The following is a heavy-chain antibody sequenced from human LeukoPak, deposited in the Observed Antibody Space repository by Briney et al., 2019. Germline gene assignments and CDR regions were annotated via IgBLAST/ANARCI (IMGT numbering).Heavy chain of an antibody. Sequence: GESLKISCKGSGYSFTSYWIGWVRQMPGKGLEGMGIIYPGDSDTRYSPSFQGQVAISADKSISTAYLQWSSLKASDTAMYYCARHFPAYDFWSGYLYYFDYWGQGTLVTVSS. CDR1: GYSFTSYW. D-gene: IGHD3-3*01. J-gene: IGHJ4*02. CDR2: IYPGDSDT. CDR3: ARHFPAYDFWSGYLYYFDY. V-gene: IGHV5-51*01.